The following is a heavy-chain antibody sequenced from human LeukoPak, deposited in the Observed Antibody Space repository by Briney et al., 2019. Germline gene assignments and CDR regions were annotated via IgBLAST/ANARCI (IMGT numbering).Heavy chain of an antibody. CDR1: GFTFTNAW. CDR2: IKSKTEGGTT. J-gene: IGHJ4*02. V-gene: IGHV3-15*01. D-gene: IGHD6-25*01. Sequence: GGSLRLSCTASGFTFTNAWMIWVRQAPGKGLEWIGRIKSKTEGGTTDYAAPVKGRFTISRDDSKNTVYLQMNSLKIEDTALYYCATLSPAIPDFDYWGQGTLVTVSS. CDR3: ATLSPAIPDFDY.